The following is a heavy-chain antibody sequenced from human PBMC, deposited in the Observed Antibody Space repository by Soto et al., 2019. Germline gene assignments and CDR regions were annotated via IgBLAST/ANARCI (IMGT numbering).Heavy chain of an antibody. CDR2: ISWNSGSI. J-gene: IGHJ4*02. CDR1: GFTFDDYA. CDR3: AKDTATSDYIWGSYRCFDY. D-gene: IGHD3-16*02. V-gene: IGHV3-9*01. Sequence: PGGSLRRSCAASGFTFDDYAMHWVRQAPGKGLEWVSGISWNSGSIGYADSVKGRFTISRDNAKNSLYLQMNSLRAEDTALYYCAKDTATSDYIWGSYRCFDYWGQGTLVTVSS.